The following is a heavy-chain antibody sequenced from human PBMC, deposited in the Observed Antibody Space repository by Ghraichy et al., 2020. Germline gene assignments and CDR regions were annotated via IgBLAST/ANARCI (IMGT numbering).Heavy chain of an antibody. Sequence: NLDTEGRERYYVDSVRGRFTISRDNAERSLYLQMNSLRTEDTAIYYCVRDYYGPGDYWGQGTLVTVS. CDR2: LDTEGRER. J-gene: IGHJ4*02. CDR3: VRDYYGPGDY. D-gene: IGHD3-10*01. V-gene: IGHV3-7*03.